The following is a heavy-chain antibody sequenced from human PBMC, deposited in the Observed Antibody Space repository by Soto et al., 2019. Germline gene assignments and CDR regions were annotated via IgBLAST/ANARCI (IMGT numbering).Heavy chain of an antibody. J-gene: IGHJ4*01. D-gene: IGHD3-3*01. CDR1: GFTFSSYA. CDR3: ARDSLYFDFWSGYDHPPFDY. CDR2: ISYEGSNK. V-gene: IGHV3-30-3*01. Sequence: QVQLVESGGGVVQPGRSLRLSCAASGFTFSSYAMHWFRQAPGKGLEWVAVISYEGSNKYYADSVKSRFTNSRDNSNNMLYMQMSRLSAEDTAVYYCARDSLYFDFWSGYDHPPFDYWGHASLVTVSS.